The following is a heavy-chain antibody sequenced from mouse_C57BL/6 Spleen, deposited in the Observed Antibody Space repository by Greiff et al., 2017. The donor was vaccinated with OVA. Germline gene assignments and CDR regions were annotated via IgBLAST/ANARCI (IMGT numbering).Heavy chain of an antibody. CDR2: INPYNGGT. J-gene: IGHJ4*01. CDR3: ARTTYVDYAMDY. D-gene: IGHD5-1*01. Sequence: VQLKESGPVLVKPGASVKMSCKASGYTFTDYYMNWVKQSHGKSLEWIGVINPYNGGTSYNQKFKGKATLTVDKSSSTAYMELNSLTSEDSAVYYCARTTYVDYAMDYWGQGTSVTVSS. CDR1: GYTFTDYY. V-gene: IGHV1-19*01.